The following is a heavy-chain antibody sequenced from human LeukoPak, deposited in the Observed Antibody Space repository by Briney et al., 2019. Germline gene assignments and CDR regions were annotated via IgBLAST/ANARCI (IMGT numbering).Heavy chain of an antibody. Sequence: GGSLRLSSAASGFTVSSNYMSWVRQAPGKGLEWVSVIYSGGSTYYADSVKGRFTISRDNSKNTLYLQMNSLRAEDTAVYYCARDTGTTSAFDIWGQGTMVTVSS. CDR3: ARDTGTTSAFDI. D-gene: IGHD1-1*01. V-gene: IGHV3-53*01. CDR1: GFTVSSNY. CDR2: IYSGGST. J-gene: IGHJ3*02.